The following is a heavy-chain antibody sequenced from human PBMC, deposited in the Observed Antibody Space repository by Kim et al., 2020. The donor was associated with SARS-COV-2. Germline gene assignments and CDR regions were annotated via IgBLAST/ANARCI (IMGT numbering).Heavy chain of an antibody. Sequence: SETLSLTCTVSGGSISSYYWSWIRQPPGKGLEWIGYIYYSGSTNYNPSLKSRVTISVDTSKNQFSLKLSSVTAADTAVYYCASTPLDYDILTGYYTAHGGYYYYGMDVWGQGTTVTVSS. J-gene: IGHJ6*02. D-gene: IGHD3-9*01. CDR1: GGSISSYY. CDR2: IYYSGST. V-gene: IGHV4-59*01. CDR3: ASTPLDYDILTGYYTAHGGYYYYGMDV.